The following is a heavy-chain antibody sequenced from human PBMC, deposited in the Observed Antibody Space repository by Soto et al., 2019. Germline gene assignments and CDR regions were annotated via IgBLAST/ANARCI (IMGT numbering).Heavy chain of an antibody. J-gene: IGHJ3*02. D-gene: IGHD2-15*01. CDR1: GYTFTSYD. Sequence: QVQLVQSGAEVKKPGASVKVSCKASGYTFTSYDINWVRQATGQGLEWMGWMNPNSGNTGYAQKFQGRVTMTRNTSISTAYMELSSLRSEDTAVYYCAVVVVAATFSPDAFDIWGQGTMVTVSS. V-gene: IGHV1-8*01. CDR2: MNPNSGNT. CDR3: AVVVVAATFSPDAFDI.